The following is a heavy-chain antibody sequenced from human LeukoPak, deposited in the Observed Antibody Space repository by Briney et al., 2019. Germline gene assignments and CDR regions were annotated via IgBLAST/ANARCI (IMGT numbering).Heavy chain of an antibody. V-gene: IGHV3-23*01. CDR1: GFNFPGYA. Sequence: GGSLRLSCAASGFNFPGYAMSWVRQAPGKGLEWVSAISGSGARAHYAESVRGRFTISRDNAQNTVHLQMSSLRADDTAVYYCAKEVVLGETHYYYYAMDVWGQGTTVTVSS. CDR2: ISGSGARA. D-gene: IGHD6-6*01. CDR3: AKEVVLGETHYYYYAMDV. J-gene: IGHJ6*02.